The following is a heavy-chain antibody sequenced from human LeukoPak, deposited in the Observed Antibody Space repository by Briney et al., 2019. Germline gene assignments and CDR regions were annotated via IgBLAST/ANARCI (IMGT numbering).Heavy chain of an antibody. CDR3: ARGAPYCSGGSCMYYFDY. Sequence: GGSLRLSCAASGFTFSTYGMSWVRQAPGKGLEWVSSISSSSSYIYYADSVKGRFTISRDNAKNSLYLQMNSLRAEDTAVYYCARGAPYCSGGSCMYYFDYWGQGTLVTVSS. V-gene: IGHV3-21*01. CDR2: ISSSSSYI. CDR1: GFTFSTYG. D-gene: IGHD2-15*01. J-gene: IGHJ4*02.